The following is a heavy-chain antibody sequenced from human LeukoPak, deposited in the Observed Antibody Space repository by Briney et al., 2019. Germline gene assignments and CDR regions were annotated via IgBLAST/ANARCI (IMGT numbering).Heavy chain of an antibody. Sequence: GGSLRLSCAASGFTFSSYAMHWVRQAPGKGLEWVAIIWSDGINRYYAESVKGRFTISRDDSKNTLFLQMNTLTTEDTAVYYCAKDWGGSRYYIDVWGRGTMVTVSS. V-gene: IGHV3-30*02. CDR3: AKDWGGSRYYIDV. J-gene: IGHJ6*03. D-gene: IGHD5-18*01. CDR1: GFTFSSYA. CDR2: IWSDGINR.